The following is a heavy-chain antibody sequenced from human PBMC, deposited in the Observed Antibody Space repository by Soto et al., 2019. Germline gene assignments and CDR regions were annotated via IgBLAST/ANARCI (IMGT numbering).Heavy chain of an antibody. Sequence: QVQLVESGGGVVQPGKSLRLSCAASGFTFSRFAMHWVRQAPGRGLEWVAVISHDGKNEYYADSVKGRFTISRDNSKNTLYLQMNSLGSEDMAVYHCTKGLSWVLLAAYLSDYWGQGTLVTLSS. CDR3: TKGLSWVLLAAYLSDY. D-gene: IGHD1-26*01. V-gene: IGHV3-30*18. J-gene: IGHJ4*02. CDR1: GFTFSRFA. CDR2: ISHDGKNE.